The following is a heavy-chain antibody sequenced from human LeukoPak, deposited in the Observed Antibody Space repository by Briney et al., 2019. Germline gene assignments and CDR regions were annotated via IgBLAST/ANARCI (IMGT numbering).Heavy chain of an antibody. CDR3: ARWGSGWNGLDF. D-gene: IGHD6-19*01. V-gene: IGHV3-74*01. J-gene: IGHJ4*02. CDR2: INSDGSST. Sequence: GGSLRLSCTASGFTFSGYRMHWVRQPPGKGLVWVSRINSDGSSTTYADSVKGRFTISRDNAKNTLYLQMNSLRGEDTAVYYCARWGSGWNGLDFWGQGSLVTVSS. CDR1: GFTFSGYR.